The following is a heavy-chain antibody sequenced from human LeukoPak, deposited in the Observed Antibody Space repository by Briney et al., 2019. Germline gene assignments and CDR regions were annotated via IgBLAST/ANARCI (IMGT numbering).Heavy chain of an antibody. CDR3: AKGTFGELLYFDY. J-gene: IGHJ4*02. D-gene: IGHD3-10*01. V-gene: IGHV3-30*02. CDR2: IRYDGSNK. CDR1: GFTFSSYG. Sequence: GGSLRLSCAASGFTFSSYGMHWVRQAPGKGLEWVAFIRYDGSNKYYAESVKGRFTISRDNSKNTLYLQMNSLRAEDTAVYYCAKGTFGELLYFDYWGQGTLVTVSS.